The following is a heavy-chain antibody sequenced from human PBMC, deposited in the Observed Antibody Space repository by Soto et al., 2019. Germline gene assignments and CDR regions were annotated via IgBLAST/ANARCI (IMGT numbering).Heavy chain of an antibody. CDR1: GYTFTSYG. D-gene: IGHD1-26*01. CDR3: ARVVGALGPWFDP. J-gene: IGHJ5*02. Sequence: QVQLVQSGAEVKKPGASVKVSCKASGYTFTSYGISWVRQAPGQGLEWMGRISAYNGNTNYAQKLHGRVTRTTDTXTSTAYMALRSLRSDATAVYYCARVVGALGPWFDPWGQGTLVTVSS. V-gene: IGHV1-18*01. CDR2: ISAYNGNT.